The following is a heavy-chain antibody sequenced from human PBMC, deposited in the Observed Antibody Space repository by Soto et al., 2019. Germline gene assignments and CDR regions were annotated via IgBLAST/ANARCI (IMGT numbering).Heavy chain of an antibody. D-gene: IGHD2-15*01. CDR2: ISSSSSYI. V-gene: IGHV3-21*01. J-gene: IGHJ3*02. CDR3: ARDFVGDCSGGSCYVHHDAFDI. CDR1: GLTFSSYS. Sequence: GGSLRLSCAASGLTFSSYSMNWVRQAPGKGLEWVSSISSSSSYIYYADSVKGRFTISRDNAKNSLYLQMNSLRAEDTAVYYCARDFVGDCSGGSCYVHHDAFDIWGQGTMVTVSS.